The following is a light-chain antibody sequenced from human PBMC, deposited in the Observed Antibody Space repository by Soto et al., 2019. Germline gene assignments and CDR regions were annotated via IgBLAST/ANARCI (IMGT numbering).Light chain of an antibody. CDR2: EDS. CDR1: SSDVGSYNL. CDR3: CSYAGGSTYV. Sequence: QSALTQPASVSGSPGQSITISCTGTSSDVGSYNLVSWYQQHPGQAPKVMIYEDSKRPSGISDRFSGSKSGNTASLTISGLQAEDEADYYCCSYAGGSTYVFGTGTKVTVL. V-gene: IGLV2-23*01. J-gene: IGLJ1*01.